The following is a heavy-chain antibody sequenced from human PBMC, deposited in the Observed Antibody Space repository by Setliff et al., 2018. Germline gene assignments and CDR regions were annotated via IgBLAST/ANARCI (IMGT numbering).Heavy chain of an antibody. CDR2: TWYDGTTK. D-gene: IGHD2-15*01. V-gene: IGHV3-33*01. CDR1: GFTFSRNG. Sequence: GGSLRLSCAASGFTFSRNGMHWVRQAPGKGLEWVAGTWYDGTTKYYADAVKGRFTIARDNAKNSLYLQMNSLRAEDTAVYYCARNPCSGGSCYFDYWGQGTLVTVSS. CDR3: ARNPCSGGSCYFDY. J-gene: IGHJ4*02.